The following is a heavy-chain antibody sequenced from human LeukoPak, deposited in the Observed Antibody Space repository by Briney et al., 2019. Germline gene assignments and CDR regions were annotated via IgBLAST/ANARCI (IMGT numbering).Heavy chain of an antibody. Sequence: SVKVSCKASGYTFTSYDINWVRQATGQGLEWMGWMNPNSGNTGYAQKFQGRVTMTRNTSISTAYMELSSLRSGDTAVYYCIAAAGGYYYYYGMDVWGQGTTVTVSS. V-gene: IGHV1-8*01. D-gene: IGHD6-13*01. J-gene: IGHJ6*02. CDR2: MNPNSGNT. CDR3: IAAAGGYYYYYGMDV. CDR1: GYTFTSYD.